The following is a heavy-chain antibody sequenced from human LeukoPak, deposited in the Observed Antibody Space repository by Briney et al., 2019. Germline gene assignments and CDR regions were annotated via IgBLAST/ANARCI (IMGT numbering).Heavy chain of an antibody. D-gene: IGHD3-9*01. V-gene: IGHV4-61*02. CDR1: GGSISSGSYY. J-gene: IGHJ6*03. CDR3: AREAPLYYDILTGQSLEVYYYYYYYMDV. CDR2: IYTSGST. Sequence: KTSETLSLTCTVSGGSISSGSYYWSWIRQPAGKGLEWIGRIYTSGSTNYNPSLKSRVTISVDTSKNQFSLKLSSVTAADTAVYYCAREAPLYYDILTGQSLEVYYYYYYYMDVWGKGTTVTISS.